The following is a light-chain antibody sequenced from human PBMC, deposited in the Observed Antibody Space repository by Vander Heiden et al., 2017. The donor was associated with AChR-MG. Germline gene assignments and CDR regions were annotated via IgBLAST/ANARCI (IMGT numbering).Light chain of an antibody. J-gene: IGLJ2*01. V-gene: IGLV3-1*01. CDR3: QAWDSSFWV. CDR2: QDS. CDR1: KLGDKY. Sequence: SYELTQPPSVSVFPGQTASITCSGEKLGDKYACWYQQKPGQSPGRVIYQDSKRPSGIPERFSGSNSATNATLTISETQAMDEAYYYCQAWDSSFWVFGGGTKLTVL.